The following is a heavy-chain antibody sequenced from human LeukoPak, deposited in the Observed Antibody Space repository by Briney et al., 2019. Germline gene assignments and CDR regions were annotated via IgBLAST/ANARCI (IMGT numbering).Heavy chain of an antibody. V-gene: IGHV1-18*01. Sequence: GASVKVSCKASGYTFTSYGISWVRQAPGKGLEWIGWISAYNGNTNYAQKLQGRVTMTTDTSTSTAYMELRSLRSDDTAVYDCARVPSLWFGELFYFDYWGQGTLVTVSS. CDR2: ISAYNGNT. CDR3: ARVPSLWFGELFYFDY. CDR1: GYTFTSYG. J-gene: IGHJ4*02. D-gene: IGHD3-10*01.